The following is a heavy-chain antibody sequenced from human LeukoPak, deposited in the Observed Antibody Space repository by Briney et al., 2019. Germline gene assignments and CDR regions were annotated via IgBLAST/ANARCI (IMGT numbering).Heavy chain of an antibody. V-gene: IGHV1-18*01. CDR2: ISAYNGNT. Sequence: GASVKVSCKASGYTFTSYGICWVRQAPGQGLEWMGWISAYNGNTNYAQKLQGRVTMTTDTSTSTAYMELRSLRSDDTAVYYCAREGWGTAYCGGDCYRGGFDYWGQGTLVTVSS. CDR3: AREGWGTAYCGGDCYRGGFDY. CDR1: GYTFTSYG. J-gene: IGHJ4*02. D-gene: IGHD2-21*02.